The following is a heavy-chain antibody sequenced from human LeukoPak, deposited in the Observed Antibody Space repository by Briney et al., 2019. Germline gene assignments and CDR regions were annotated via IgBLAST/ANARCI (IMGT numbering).Heavy chain of an antibody. CDR2: INPNNGGS. Sequence: ASVKVSCKTSGYTFTDYYIHWVRQAPGQGLEWMGRINPNNGGSNIAQKFQGRATMTRDTSISTAYMEVSRLTSDDTAIYYCATGPSTTITTAYWDQGTLVTVSS. J-gene: IGHJ4*02. V-gene: IGHV1-2*06. CDR1: GYTFTDYY. D-gene: IGHD4-11*01. CDR3: ATGPSTTITTAY.